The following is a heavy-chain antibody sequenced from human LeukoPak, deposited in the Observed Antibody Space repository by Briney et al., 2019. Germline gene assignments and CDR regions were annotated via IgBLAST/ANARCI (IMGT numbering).Heavy chain of an antibody. V-gene: IGHV3-53*01. CDR1: GFTVSSNY. Sequence: GGSLRLSYAASGFTVSSNYMSWVRQAPGKGLEWASVIYSGGSTYYADSVKGRFTISRDNSKNTLYLQMSSLRAEDTAVYYCARDSHSGWYDYWGQGTLVTVSS. D-gene: IGHD6-19*01. J-gene: IGHJ4*02. CDR3: ARDSHSGWYDY. CDR2: IYSGGST.